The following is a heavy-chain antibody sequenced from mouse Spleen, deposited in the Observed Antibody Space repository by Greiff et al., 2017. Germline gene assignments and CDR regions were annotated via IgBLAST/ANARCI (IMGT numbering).Heavy chain of an antibody. CDR2: IWSDGST. Sequence: VQVVESGPGLVAPSQSLSITCTVSGFSLTSYGVHWVRQPPGKGLEWLVVIWSDGSTTYNSALKSRLSISKDNSKSQVFLKMNSLQTDDTAMYYCARQGYSYYSYDEAMDYWGQGTSVTVSS. CDR3: ARQGYSYYSYDEAMDY. D-gene: IGHD2-12*01. J-gene: IGHJ4*01. CDR1: GFSLTSYG. V-gene: IGHV2-6-1*01.